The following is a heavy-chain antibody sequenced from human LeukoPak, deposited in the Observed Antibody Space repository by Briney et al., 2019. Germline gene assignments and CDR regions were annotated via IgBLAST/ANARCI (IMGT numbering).Heavy chain of an antibody. V-gene: IGHV3-7*03. CDR2: IKQDGSEK. Sequence: PGGSLRLSCEASGFTLSSYWMSWVRQAPGKGLEWVANIKQDGSEKYYVDSVKGRFTISRDNAKNSLYLQMNSLRAEDTALYYCAKDSAPSITMIVVVPSGAFDIWGQGTMVTVSS. D-gene: IGHD3-22*01. J-gene: IGHJ3*02. CDR3: AKDSAPSITMIVVVPSGAFDI. CDR1: GFTLSSYW.